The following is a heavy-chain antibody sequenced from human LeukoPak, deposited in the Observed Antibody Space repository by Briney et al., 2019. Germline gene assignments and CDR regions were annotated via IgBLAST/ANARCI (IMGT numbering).Heavy chain of an antibody. CDR3: ARDMGYCSGGSCYGRRYLDY. J-gene: IGHJ4*02. Sequence: PGGSLRLSCAASGFTFSGYEMNWVRQAPGKGLEWVSYIGGSGSTIHYAESVKGRFTVSRDNAKNSLYLQMNSLRAEDTAVYYCARDMGYCSGGSCYGRRYLDYWGPGTLVTVSS. V-gene: IGHV3-48*03. D-gene: IGHD2-15*01. CDR1: GFTFSGYE. CDR2: IGGSGSTI.